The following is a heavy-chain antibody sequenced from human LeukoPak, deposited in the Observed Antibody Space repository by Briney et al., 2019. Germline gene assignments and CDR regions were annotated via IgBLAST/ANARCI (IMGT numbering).Heavy chain of an antibody. CDR2: MNPNSGNT. D-gene: IGHD6-13*01. Sequence: ASVKVSCKASGGTFSSYAISWVRQAPGQGLEWMGWMNPNSGNTGYAQKFQGRVTMTRNTSISTAYMELSSLRSEDTAVYYCARADAGTLDYWGQGTLVTVSS. J-gene: IGHJ4*02. CDR1: GGTFSSYA. CDR3: ARADAGTLDY. V-gene: IGHV1-8*02.